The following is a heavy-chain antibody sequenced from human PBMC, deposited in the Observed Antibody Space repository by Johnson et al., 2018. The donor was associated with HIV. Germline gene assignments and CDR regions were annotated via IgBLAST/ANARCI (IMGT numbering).Heavy chain of an antibody. Sequence: VQLVESGGGLVQPGGSLRLSCAASGFTFSSYAMSWVRQAPGKGLEWVSAIRGSDTTFYADSVKGRFTVSRDNFNNALYLQMNTLRAEDTAVYYCARLTGDEAFDIWGQGTVVTVSS. CDR3: ARLTGDEAFDI. CDR2: IRGSDTT. D-gene: IGHD7-27*01. CDR1: GFTFSSYA. V-gene: IGHV3-23*04. J-gene: IGHJ3*02.